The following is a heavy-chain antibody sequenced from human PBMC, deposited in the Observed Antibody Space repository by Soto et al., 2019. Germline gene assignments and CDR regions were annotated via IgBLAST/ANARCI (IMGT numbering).Heavy chain of an antibody. J-gene: IGHJ4*02. CDR3: ARSPQYCSSTICRAYFES. V-gene: IGHV3-9*01. CDR1: GFSFDNYA. D-gene: IGHD2-2*01. Sequence: EVQLVESGGGLVQPGRSLRLSCAASGFSFDNYAMHWVRQAPGKGLEWVSSISWNSGNTDYADSVKGRFIISRDSAKNALYLQMNSLRAEDPAFYYCARSPQYCSSTICRAYFESWGQGTLVTVSS. CDR2: ISWNSGNT.